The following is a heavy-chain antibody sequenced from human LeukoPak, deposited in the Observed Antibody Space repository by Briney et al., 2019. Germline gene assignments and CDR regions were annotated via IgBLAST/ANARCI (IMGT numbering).Heavy chain of an antibody. CDR1: GYAFTSCG. D-gene: IGHD6-6*01. CDR3: ARDESEVAAYDY. CDR2: ISAYNGNT. J-gene: IGHJ4*02. Sequence: ASVKLSCKASGYAFTSCGISWVRQAPGQGLEWMGWISAYNGNTNYAQKLQGRVTMTTDTSTSTAYMELRSLRSDDTAVYYCARDESEVAAYDYWGQGSLVTVSS. V-gene: IGHV1-18*01.